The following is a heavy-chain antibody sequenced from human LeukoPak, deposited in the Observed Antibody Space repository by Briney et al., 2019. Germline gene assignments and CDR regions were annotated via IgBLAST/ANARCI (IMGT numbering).Heavy chain of an antibody. Sequence: GGSLTLSCAASGFTFSSYAMSWVRQAPGKGLEWVSAISGSGGNTYYADSVKGRFTISRDNSKNTLYLQMNSLRAEDTAVYYCAKWLYSSGWYYFDYWGQGTLVTVSS. CDR1: GFTFSSYA. J-gene: IGHJ4*02. CDR2: ISGSGGNT. V-gene: IGHV3-23*01. CDR3: AKWLYSSGWYYFDY. D-gene: IGHD6-19*01.